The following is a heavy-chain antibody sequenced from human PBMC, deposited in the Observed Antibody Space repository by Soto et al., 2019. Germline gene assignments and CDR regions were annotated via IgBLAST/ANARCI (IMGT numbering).Heavy chain of an antibody. V-gene: IGHV3-30*18. CDR2: ISYVGANK. CDR3: AKGEGYAEEVSY. Sequence: WSLRLSCEASGITFSNYGMPWVRQAPVKGLEWEALISYVGANKYHANCAKGRFTISRYNSKNTFYLKINSQGAEHTPVCYWAKGEGYAEEVSYWAQGVLVTAPQ. D-gene: IGHD1-1*01. CDR1: GITFSNYG. J-gene: IGHJ4*02.